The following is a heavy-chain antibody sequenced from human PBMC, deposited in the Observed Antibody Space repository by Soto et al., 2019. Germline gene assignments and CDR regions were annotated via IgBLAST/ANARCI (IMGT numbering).Heavy chain of an antibody. V-gene: IGHV1-18*01. CDR1: GYTFTTYG. CDR3: ARDQNGDYDAYFDL. Sequence: QVQLVQSGPEVKTPGASVKVSCKASGYTFTTYGISWVRQAPGQGLEWMGWISTYNGNTNYAQMFQGRVTMTTDTTTSTAYMELRSLRSDDTAVYYCARDQNGDYDAYFDLWGRGTLVTVSS. CDR2: ISTYNGNT. J-gene: IGHJ2*01. D-gene: IGHD4-17*01.